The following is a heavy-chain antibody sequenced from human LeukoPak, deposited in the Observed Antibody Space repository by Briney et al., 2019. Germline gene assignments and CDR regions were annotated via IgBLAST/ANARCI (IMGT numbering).Heavy chain of an antibody. D-gene: IGHD3-22*01. Sequence: ASVKVSCKSSGYTFTGYYMHWVRQAPGQGLEWMGWINPNSGGTKYAQKFQGRVTMTRDTSISTAYMELSRLRSDDTAVYYCARDTDYYDSSGYPDLDYWGQGTLVTVSS. J-gene: IGHJ4*02. CDR2: INPNSGGT. CDR1: GYTFTGYY. CDR3: ARDTDYYDSSGYPDLDY. V-gene: IGHV1-2*02.